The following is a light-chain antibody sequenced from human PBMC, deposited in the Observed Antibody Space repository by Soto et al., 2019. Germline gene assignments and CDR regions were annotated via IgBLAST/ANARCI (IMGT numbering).Light chain of an antibody. CDR2: EVS. Sequence: QSVLTQPASVSGSPGQSITISCTGTSSDVWSYNLVSWYQQHPGKAPKLMIYEVSKRPSGVSNRFSGSKSGNTASLTISGLQAEDVADYYCCSYAGSSTFLYVFGTGTKVTVL. J-gene: IGLJ1*01. CDR1: SSDVWSYNL. V-gene: IGLV2-23*02. CDR3: CSYAGSSTFLYV.